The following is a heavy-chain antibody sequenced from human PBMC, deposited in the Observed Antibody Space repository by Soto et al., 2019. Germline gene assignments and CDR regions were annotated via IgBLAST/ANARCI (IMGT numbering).Heavy chain of an antibody. D-gene: IGHD1-26*01. Sequence: QLHLRESGPGLVKPSETLSLTCTVSGGSITSSSYYWGWIRQPPGKGLEWIGSIYYSGSTYYNPSLRGRVTISLDTSKNQFSLRLSSVTAADTAVYDCATQEVGGTYVYTFDPWGQGTLVTVSS. CDR2: IYYSGST. CDR1: GGSITSSSYY. CDR3: ATQEVGGTYVYTFDP. J-gene: IGHJ5*02. V-gene: IGHV4-39*01.